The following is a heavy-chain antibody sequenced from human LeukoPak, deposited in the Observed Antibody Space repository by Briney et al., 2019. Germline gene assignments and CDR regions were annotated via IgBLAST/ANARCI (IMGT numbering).Heavy chain of an antibody. Sequence: GGSLRLSCAASGFTVSNNYMSWVRQAPGKGLEWVSVIYGGGATYNADSVKGRFTISRDNSKNTLYLQMNSLRAEDTAVYYCARLFPPSLHYFDYWGQGTLVAVSS. D-gene: IGHD3-10*02. V-gene: IGHV3-53*01. J-gene: IGHJ4*02. CDR2: IYGGGAT. CDR3: ARLFPPSLHYFDY. CDR1: GFTVSNNY.